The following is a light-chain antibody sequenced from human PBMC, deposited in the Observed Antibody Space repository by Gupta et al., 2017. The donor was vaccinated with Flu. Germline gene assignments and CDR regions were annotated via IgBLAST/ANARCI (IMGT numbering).Light chain of an antibody. J-gene: IGKJ1*01. CDR2: GAS. CDR1: QSVTSNY. Sequence: IVLTQSPGTLSLSPGERATLSCRASQSVTSNYLGWYQQKAGQAPRLLIYGASSRATGIPDRFSGSGSGTXFTLTIXRLEPEDFAVYYCQQQCSPPIPFGXGTKVEIK. CDR3: QQQCSPPIP. V-gene: IGKV3-20*01.